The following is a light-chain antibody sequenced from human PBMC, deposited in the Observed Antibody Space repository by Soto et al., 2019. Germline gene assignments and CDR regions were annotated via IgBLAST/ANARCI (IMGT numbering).Light chain of an antibody. CDR2: AAS. Sequence: DIQMTQSPSSLSASVGDRVTITCRASQSISSYLNWYQQKPGKAPKLLIYAASSLQSGVPSRFSVSGPGTDFTLPISRLQPEDFATYYCQQSYSTPYTFGQGTKLEIK. V-gene: IGKV1-39*01. CDR1: QSISSY. CDR3: QQSYSTPYT. J-gene: IGKJ2*01.